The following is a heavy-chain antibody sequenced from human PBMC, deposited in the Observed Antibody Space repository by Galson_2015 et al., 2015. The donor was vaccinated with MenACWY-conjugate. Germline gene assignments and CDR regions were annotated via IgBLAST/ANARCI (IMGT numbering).Heavy chain of an antibody. V-gene: IGHV3-30*18. CDR3: AKEYKVGSSSLDD. CDR1: GITFSSYG. D-gene: IGHD6-13*01. Sequence: SLRLSCAASGITFSSYGMHWVRQAPGKGLEWVAAISYDGSNKNYVDSVKGRFTISRDDSKNTLYLQMNSLRAEDTAVYYCAKEYKVGSSSLDDWGQGTLVTVSS. J-gene: IGHJ4*02. CDR2: ISYDGSNK.